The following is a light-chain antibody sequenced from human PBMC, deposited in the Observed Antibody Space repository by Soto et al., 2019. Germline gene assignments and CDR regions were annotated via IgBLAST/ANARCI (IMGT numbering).Light chain of an antibody. CDR3: QHYNSYSEA. Sequence: DNHMTRSPSSRSASVVGIVTITCRASQTVSSWLAWYQQKPGKAPKLLIYKASTLKSGVPSRFSGSGSGTEFTLTISSLQPHDFATYYCQHYNSYSEAFGQGTKVDIK. J-gene: IGKJ1*01. CDR2: KAS. CDR1: QTVSSW. V-gene: IGKV1-5*03.